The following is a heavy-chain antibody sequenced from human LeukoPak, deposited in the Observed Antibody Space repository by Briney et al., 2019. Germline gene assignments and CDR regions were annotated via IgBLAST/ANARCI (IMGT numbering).Heavy chain of an antibody. V-gene: IGHV3-30-3*01. J-gene: IGHJ6*02. CDR1: GFTFSAYA. Sequence: GGSLRLSCAASGFTFSAYAMHWVRQAPGKGLEWVAVISYDGSNKYYADSVKGRFTISRDNAKNTLYLQMNSLRAEDTAVYYCARDAVDTANAVWGQGTTVTVSS. CDR2: ISYDGSNK. CDR3: ARDAVDTANAV. D-gene: IGHD5-18*01.